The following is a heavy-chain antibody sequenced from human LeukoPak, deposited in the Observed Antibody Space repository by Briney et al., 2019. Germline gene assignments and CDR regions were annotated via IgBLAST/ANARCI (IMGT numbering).Heavy chain of an antibody. J-gene: IGHJ1*01. CDR2: IHHSGST. D-gene: IGHD4-23*01. Sequence: SETLSLTCTVSGYSISSGYYWGWIRQPPGKGLEWIGSIHHSGSTNYNPSLKSRVTISLDTSKNQFSLKLSSVTAADTAVYYCARAYGGNSQYFQHWGQGTLITVSS. CDR3: ARAYGGNSQYFQH. V-gene: IGHV4-38-2*02. CDR1: GYSISSGYY.